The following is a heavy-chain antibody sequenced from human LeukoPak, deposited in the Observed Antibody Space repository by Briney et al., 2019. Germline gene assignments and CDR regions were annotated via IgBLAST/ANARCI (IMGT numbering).Heavy chain of an antibody. CDR2: IDRDDDK. J-gene: IGHJ4*02. D-gene: IGHD2-15*01. Sequence: QTLSLTCTVSGDSISSGSYYWSWIRQPPGKALEWLARIDRDDDKYYSTSLKTRLTISKDTSKNQVILTMTNMDPVDTATYYCARTHPRSHRSLDYWGQGTLVTVSS. CDR1: GDSISSGSYY. V-gene: IGHV2-70*11. CDR3: ARTHPRSHRSLDY.